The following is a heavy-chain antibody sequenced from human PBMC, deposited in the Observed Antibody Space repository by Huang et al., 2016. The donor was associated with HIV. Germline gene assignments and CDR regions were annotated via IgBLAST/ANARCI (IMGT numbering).Heavy chain of an antibody. CDR2: MSPVFGTP. Sequence: QVQLVQSGAEVKKPGSSVRVSCEASGGTFSSYAINGVRQAPGQGLEWMGGMSPVFGTPNYAQKFPGRVTITADESTSTAYMELSSLRSDDTAVYYCARDRKYDNAWYWFDPWGQGTLVTVSS. CDR1: GGTFSSYA. CDR3: ARDRKYDNAWYWFDP. D-gene: IGHD1-1*01. V-gene: IGHV1-69*01. J-gene: IGHJ5*02.